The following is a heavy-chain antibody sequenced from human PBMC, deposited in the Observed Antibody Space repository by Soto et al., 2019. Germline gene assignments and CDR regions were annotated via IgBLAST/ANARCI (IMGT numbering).Heavy chain of an antibody. CDR2: ISGSGGSS. Sequence: GGSLRLSCAASGFTFSSYAMSWVRQAPGKGLEWVSAISGSGGSSYYADSVKGRFTISRDNPKNTLYLQMNSLRAEDTAVYHCAKDNYGDYEFDYWGQGTLVTVSS. D-gene: IGHD4-17*01. V-gene: IGHV3-23*01. J-gene: IGHJ4*02. CDR3: AKDNYGDYEFDY. CDR1: GFTFSSYA.